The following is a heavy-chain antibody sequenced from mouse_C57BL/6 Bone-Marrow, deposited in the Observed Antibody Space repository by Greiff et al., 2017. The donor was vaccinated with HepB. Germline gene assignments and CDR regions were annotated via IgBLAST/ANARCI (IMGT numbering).Heavy chain of an antibody. D-gene: IGHD1-1*01. V-gene: IGHV1-5*01. Sequence: DVKLQESGPVLARPGASVKMSCKPSGYTFTSYWMHWVKQRPGQGLEWIGAIYPGNSDTSYNQKFKGKAKLTAVTSASTAYMELSSLTNEDSAVYYCTRPYYYGSTRYYFDYWGQGTTLTVSS. CDR1: GYTFTSYW. J-gene: IGHJ2*01. CDR2: IYPGNSDT. CDR3: TRPYYYGSTRYYFDY.